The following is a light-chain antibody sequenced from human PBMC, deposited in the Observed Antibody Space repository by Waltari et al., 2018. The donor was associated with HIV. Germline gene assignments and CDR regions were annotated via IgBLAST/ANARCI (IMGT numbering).Light chain of an antibody. CDR3: SAYAGPNHLL. CDR2: GVN. V-gene: IGLV2-8*01. Sequence: QSALTQPPSASGSPGQSVTFSCTGTSRDVGAYNFVSWYPQHPGNAPQLMIYGVNQRAYGVPDRFSGSKSGNTASRTVSGLQADDEADYYCSAYAGPNHLLFGGGTKLTVL. CDR1: SRDVGAYNF. J-gene: IGLJ2*01.